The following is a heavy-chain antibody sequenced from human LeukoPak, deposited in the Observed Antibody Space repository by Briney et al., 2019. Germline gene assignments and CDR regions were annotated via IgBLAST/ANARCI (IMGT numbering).Heavy chain of an antibody. Sequence: SETLSLTCTVSGGSISSYYWSWIRQPAGKGLEWIGRIYTSGSTNYNPSLKSRVTMSVDTSKNHFSLKLSSVTAADTAVYYCARDPAGEYCSGGSCYSEYYYYGMDVWGQGTTVTVSS. CDR1: GGSISSYY. J-gene: IGHJ6*02. D-gene: IGHD2-15*01. CDR3: ARDPAGEYCSGGSCYSEYYYYGMDV. CDR2: IYTSGST. V-gene: IGHV4-4*07.